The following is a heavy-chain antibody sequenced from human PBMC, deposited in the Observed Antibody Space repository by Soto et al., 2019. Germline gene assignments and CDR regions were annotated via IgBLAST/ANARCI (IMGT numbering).Heavy chain of an antibody. CDR1: GDSISSNNW. J-gene: IGHJ5*02. CDR2: VHHDGRT. D-gene: IGHD2-2*01. V-gene: IGHV4-4*02. CDR3: ATVRQYCSGNSCYFDP. Sequence: QVQLQESGPGLVKPSGTLSLTCAVSGDSISSNNWWNWVRQSPGKGLEWIGEVHHDGRTYYNPSLKSRVTISVDKSNNHFSLKLSSVTAADTAIYYCATVRQYCSGNSCYFDPCGQGALVTVSS.